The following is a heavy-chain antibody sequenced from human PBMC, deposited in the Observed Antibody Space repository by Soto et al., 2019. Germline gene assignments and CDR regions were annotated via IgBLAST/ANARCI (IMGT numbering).Heavy chain of an antibody. D-gene: IGHD2-2*01. CDR2: IIPIFGIA. CDR1: GGTYSRYS. V-gene: IGHV1-69*13. J-gene: IGHJ6*02. Sequence: SVKVACKTSGGTYSRYSITWVRQANRHGLEWIGRIIPIFGIASYAQKFQGRVTITADESTSTAYMELSSLRSDDTAVYYCAREDRDRETGLVPAAIDGMDVWGQGTTVTVSS. CDR3: AREDRDRETGLVPAAIDGMDV.